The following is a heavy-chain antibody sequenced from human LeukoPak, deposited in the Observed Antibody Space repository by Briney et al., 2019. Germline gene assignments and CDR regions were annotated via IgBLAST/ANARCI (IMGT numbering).Heavy chain of an antibody. Sequence: PSETLSLPCNVSSYLISSGYYWGWLRQPPGKGLEWIGSIYHSGKTYYNPSLENRVTISVDSSKNQFSLRLSSVTAADTAVYYCARVAGDYRYYYMDVWGQGTTVTVSS. J-gene: IGHJ6*03. CDR2: IYHSGKT. D-gene: IGHD4-17*01. V-gene: IGHV4-38-2*02. CDR1: SYLISSGYY. CDR3: ARVAGDYRYYYMDV.